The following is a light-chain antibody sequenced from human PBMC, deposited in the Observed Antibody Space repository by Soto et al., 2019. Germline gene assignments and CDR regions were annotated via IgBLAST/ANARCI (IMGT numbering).Light chain of an antibody. CDR2: DVN. J-gene: IGLJ1*01. CDR3: CSHAGSDNPLV. V-gene: IGLV2-8*01. CDR1: SSDVGGYNY. Sequence: QSALTQPPSASGSPGQSVTISCTGTSSDVGGYNYVSWYQQHPGKAPKVMIYDVNKRPSGVPDRFSGSKSGNTASLTVSGLQAEDAAVYYSCSHAGSDNPLVFGTGTKLTVL.